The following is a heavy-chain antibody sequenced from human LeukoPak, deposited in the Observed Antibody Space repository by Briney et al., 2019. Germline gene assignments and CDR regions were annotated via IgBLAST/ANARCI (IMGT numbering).Heavy chain of an antibody. Sequence: GGSLRLSRAASGFTFSAYSTNWVRQAPGKGLEWISYIGISSGNTKYADSVKGRFTISGDKAKNSLYLQMNSLRVEDTAVYYCARDYKYAFDNWGQGTLVTVSS. V-gene: IGHV3-48*01. CDR1: GFTFSAYS. CDR3: ARDYKYAFDN. D-gene: IGHD5-24*01. CDR2: IGISSGNT. J-gene: IGHJ4*02.